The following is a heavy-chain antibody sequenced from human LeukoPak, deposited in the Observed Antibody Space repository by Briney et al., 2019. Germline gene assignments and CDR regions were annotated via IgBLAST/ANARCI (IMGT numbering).Heavy chain of an antibody. V-gene: IGHV1-69*04. CDR1: GGTFSSYA. CDR2: IIPILGIA. CDR3: ARAPPRFGETSFDY. D-gene: IGHD3-10*01. Sequence: ASVKVSCKASGGTFSSYAISWVRQAPGQGLEWMGRIIPILGIANYAQKFQGRATITADKSTSTAYMELSSLRSEDTAVYYCARAPPRFGETSFDYWGQGTLVTVSS. J-gene: IGHJ4*02.